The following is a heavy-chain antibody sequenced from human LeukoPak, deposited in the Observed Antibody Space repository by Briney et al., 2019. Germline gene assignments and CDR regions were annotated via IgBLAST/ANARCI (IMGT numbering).Heavy chain of an antibody. CDR2: INSDGSST. CDR1: GFTFSSYW. D-gene: IGHD5-18*01. J-gene: IGHJ4*02. CDR3: ARRAGGYSYGPLDY. V-gene: IGHV3-74*01. Sequence: PGGSLRLSCAASGFTFSSYWMHWVRQAPGKGLVWVSRINSDGSSTSYADSVKGRFTISRNNAKNTLYLQMNSLRAEDTAGYYCARRAGGYSYGPLDYWGQGTLVTVSS.